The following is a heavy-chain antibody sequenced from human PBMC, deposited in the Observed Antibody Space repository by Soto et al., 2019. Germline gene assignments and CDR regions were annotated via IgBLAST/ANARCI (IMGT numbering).Heavy chain of an antibody. CDR2: ISGSGGST. Sequence: EVQLLESGGGLVQPGGSLRLSCAASGFTFSSYAMSWVRQAPGKGLEWVSAISGSGGSTYYADSVKGRFTISRDNSKNTLYLQMNSLRAEDTAVYYCASPFMVATAELDYWGQGTLVTVSS. CDR3: ASPFMVATAELDY. J-gene: IGHJ4*02. V-gene: IGHV3-23*01. CDR1: GFTFSSYA. D-gene: IGHD5-12*01.